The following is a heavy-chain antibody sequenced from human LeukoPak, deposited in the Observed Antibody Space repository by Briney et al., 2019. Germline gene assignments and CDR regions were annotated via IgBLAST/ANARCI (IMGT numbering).Heavy chain of an antibody. J-gene: IGHJ4*02. CDR3: ARRLELSGYDYTFDY. CDR1: GGSISSGTYY. V-gene: IGHV4-39*01. Sequence: SETLSLTFTVSGGSISSGTYYWAWIRQPPGKGLEWIGDIYHSGSDYSNPSLKRRVTISVDTSKNQFSLKLSSVTAADTAVYYCARRLELSGYDYTFDYWAQGTLVTVSS. CDR2: IYHSGSD. D-gene: IGHD3-22*01.